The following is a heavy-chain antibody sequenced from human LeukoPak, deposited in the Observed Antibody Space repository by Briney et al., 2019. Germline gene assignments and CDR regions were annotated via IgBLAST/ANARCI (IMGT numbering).Heavy chain of an antibody. CDR2: INPSGGST. J-gene: IGHJ3*02. CDR1: GYTFASYY. D-gene: IGHD5-18*01. V-gene: IGHV1-46*01. CDR3: ARDRYSYGIPNAFDI. Sequence: ASVKVSCKASGYTFASYYMHWVRQAPGQGLEWMGIINPSGGSTSYAQKFQGRVTMTRDMSTSTVYMELSSLRSEDTAVYYYARDRYSYGIPNAFDIWGQGTMVTVSS.